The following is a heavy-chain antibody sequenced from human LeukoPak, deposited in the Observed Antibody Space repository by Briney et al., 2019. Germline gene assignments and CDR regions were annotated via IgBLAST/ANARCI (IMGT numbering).Heavy chain of an antibody. V-gene: IGHV1-2*04. Sequence: GASVKVSCKASGYTFTGYYMHWVRQAPGQGLEWMGWINPNSGGTNYAQKFQGWVTMTRDTSISTAYMELSRLRSDDTAVYYCARVGVRGVIISYFDYWGQGTLVTVSS. CDR1: GYTFTGYY. D-gene: IGHD3-10*01. CDR3: ARVGVRGVIISYFDY. J-gene: IGHJ4*02. CDR2: INPNSGGT.